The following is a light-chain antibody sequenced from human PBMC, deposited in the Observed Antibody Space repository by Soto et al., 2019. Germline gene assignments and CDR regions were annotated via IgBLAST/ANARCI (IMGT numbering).Light chain of an antibody. CDR1: QSVSSN. V-gene: IGKV3-15*01. CDR3: QQFNNWPRT. Sequence: EIVMTQSPATLSVSPGERATLSCRASQSVSSNLAWYQQKPGQAPRILIYDASTRATGIPARFSGSGSGTEFTLTISSLQSEDFAIYYCQQFNNWPRTFGGGTKVEIK. J-gene: IGKJ4*01. CDR2: DAS.